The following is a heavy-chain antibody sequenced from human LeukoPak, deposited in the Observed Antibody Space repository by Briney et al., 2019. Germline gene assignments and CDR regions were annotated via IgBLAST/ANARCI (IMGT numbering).Heavy chain of an antibody. CDR2: IYYSGST. CDR1: GGSISSGDYY. Sequence: PSETLSLTCTVSGGSISSGDYYWSWIRQPPGKGLEWIGYIYYSGSTYYNPSLKSRVTTSVDTSKNQFSLKLSSVTAADTAVYYCARGWGYCSSTSCRESAWFDPWGQGILVTVSS. J-gene: IGHJ5*02. CDR3: ARGWGYCSSTSCRESAWFDP. D-gene: IGHD2-2*01. V-gene: IGHV4-30-4*08.